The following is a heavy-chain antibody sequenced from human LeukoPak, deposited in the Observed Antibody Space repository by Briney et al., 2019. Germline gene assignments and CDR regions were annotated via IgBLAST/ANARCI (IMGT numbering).Heavy chain of an antibody. CDR1: GGTFISYA. V-gene: IGHV1-69*13. J-gene: IGHJ2*01. D-gene: IGHD2-2*01. CDR2: IIPIFGTA. Sequence: SVKVSCKASGGTFISYAISWVRQAPGQGLEWMGGIIPIFGTANYAQKFQGRVTITADESTSTAYMELSSLRSEDTAVYYCARDRYHQAVYWYFGLWGRGTLVTVSS. CDR3: ARDRYHQAVYWYFGL.